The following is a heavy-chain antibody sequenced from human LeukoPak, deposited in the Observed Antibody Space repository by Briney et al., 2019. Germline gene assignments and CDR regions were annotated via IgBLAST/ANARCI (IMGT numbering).Heavy chain of an antibody. V-gene: IGHV3-7*03. CDR1: GFTFSSYW. Sequence: GGSLRLSCAASGFTFSSYWMSWVRQAPGKGLEWVANIKQDGSEKYYVDSVKGRFTISRDNAKNSLYLQMNSLRAEDTAVYYCARALGYCSSTSCPDWYYYGMDVWGQGTTVTVSS. CDR2: IKQDGSEK. D-gene: IGHD2-2*01. CDR3: ARALGYCSSTSCPDWYYYGMDV. J-gene: IGHJ6*02.